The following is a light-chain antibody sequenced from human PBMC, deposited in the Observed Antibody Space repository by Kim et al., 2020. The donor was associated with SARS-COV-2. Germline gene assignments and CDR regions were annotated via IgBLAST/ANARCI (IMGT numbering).Light chain of an antibody. CDR3: SSHTTSSTYV. CDR1: SSDVGGYNS. CDR2: DVS. J-gene: IGLJ1*01. Sequence: GQSITISCTETSSDVGGYNSVSWYQQHPGKAPKLMIYDVSERASGVSNRFSGSQSGNTSSLTISGLRAEDEADYYCSSHTTSSTYVFGSGTKVTVL. V-gene: IGLV2-14*03.